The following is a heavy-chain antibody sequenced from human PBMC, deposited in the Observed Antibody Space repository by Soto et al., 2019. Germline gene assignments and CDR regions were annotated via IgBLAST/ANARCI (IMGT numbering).Heavy chain of an antibody. Sequence: PSETLSLTCTVSGGSISSSSYYWGWIRQPPGKGLEWIGSIYYSGSTYYNPSLKSRATISVDTSKNQFSLKLSSVTAADTAVYYCARAISDAGYYYYYYGMDVWGQGTTVTVSS. V-gene: IGHV4-39*01. CDR3: ARAISDAGYYYYYYGMDV. CDR2: IYYSGST. J-gene: IGHJ6*02. D-gene: IGHD3-10*01. CDR1: GGSISSSSYY.